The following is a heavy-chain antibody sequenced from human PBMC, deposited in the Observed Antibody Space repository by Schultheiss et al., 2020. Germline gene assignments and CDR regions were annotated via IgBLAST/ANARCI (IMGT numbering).Heavy chain of an antibody. CDR1: GYTFTSYY. D-gene: IGHD1-26*01. J-gene: IGHJ6*04. V-gene: IGHV1-18*04. Sequence: ASVKVSCKASGYTFTSYYMHWVRQAPGQGLEWMGRISAYNGNTNYAQKLQGRVTMTTDTSTSTAYMELRSLRSDDTAVYYCARDQIVGATGYYYYGMDVWGKGTTVTVSS. CDR2: ISAYNGNT. CDR3: ARDQIVGATGYYYYGMDV.